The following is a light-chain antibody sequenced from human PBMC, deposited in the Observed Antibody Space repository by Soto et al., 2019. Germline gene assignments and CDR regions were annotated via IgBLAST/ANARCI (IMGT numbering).Light chain of an antibody. CDR2: DTS. CDR1: QSVSSF. CDR3: QQRSNRLLT. Sequence: EIVLTQSPATLSLSPGERATLSCRASQSVSSFLAWYQQKPGQAPRLLIYDTSNRATDIPARFSGSGSGTDFTLTISRLEPEYFAVYYCQQRSNRLLTFGGGTKVEIK. V-gene: IGKV3-11*01. J-gene: IGKJ4*01.